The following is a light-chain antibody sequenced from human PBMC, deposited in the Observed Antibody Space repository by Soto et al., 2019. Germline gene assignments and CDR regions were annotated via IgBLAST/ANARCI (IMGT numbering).Light chain of an antibody. V-gene: IGLV1-51*02. CDR2: ENN. Sequence: QSVLTQPPSVSAAPGQKVTISCSGSSSNIGNNYVSWYQQLPGTAPKLLIYENNKRPSGIPDRFSGSKSGTSATLGITGLQTGDEADYYCGTWDSSLSDGRVFGTGTKVTVL. CDR3: GTWDSSLSDGRV. CDR1: SSNIGNNY. J-gene: IGLJ1*01.